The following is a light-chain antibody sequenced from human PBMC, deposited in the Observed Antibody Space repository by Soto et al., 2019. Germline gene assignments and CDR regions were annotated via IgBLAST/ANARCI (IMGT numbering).Light chain of an antibody. J-gene: IGKJ4*01. CDR2: AES. V-gene: IGKV1-39*01. Sequence: DIHMTQSPSSLSASVGDRVIITCRASHSISFYLNWYLQKPGKAPELLIAAESSLYSAVPSRFSGSGSGTNFTLTISSLQPEDFATYYCQQSYSIPRTFGGGTKVDIK. CDR3: QQSYSIPRT. CDR1: HSISFY.